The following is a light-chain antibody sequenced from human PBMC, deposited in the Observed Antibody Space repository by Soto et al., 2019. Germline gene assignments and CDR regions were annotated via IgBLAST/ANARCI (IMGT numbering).Light chain of an antibody. CDR2: YNN. V-gene: IGLV1-47*02. CDR3: ATWDDSLSGYV. J-gene: IGLJ1*01. Sequence: QSVLTQPPSASGTPGQRVTISCSGRSXNIGSNYVYWYQQLPGTAPKLLIYYNNQRPSGVPDRFSGSKSGTSASLAISGLRSEDEADYYCATWDDSLSGYVFGTGTKVTVL. CDR1: SXNIGSNY.